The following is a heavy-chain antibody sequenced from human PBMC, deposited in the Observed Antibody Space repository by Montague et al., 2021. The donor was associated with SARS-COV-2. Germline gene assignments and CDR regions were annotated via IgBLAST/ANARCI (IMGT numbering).Heavy chain of an antibody. CDR2: IYYSGST. D-gene: IGHD2-2*01. CDR3: ATESLGYCSSTSCYGPHYGMDV. J-gene: IGHJ6*02. CDR1: GGSISSGGYY. Sequence: TLSLACTVSGGSISSGGYYWSWIRQHPGKGLEWIGYIYYSGSTYYXPFLKSRVTISVDTSKNQFSLKLSSVTAADTAVYYCATESLGYCSSTSCYGPHYGMDVWGQGTTVTVSS. V-gene: IGHV4-31*03.